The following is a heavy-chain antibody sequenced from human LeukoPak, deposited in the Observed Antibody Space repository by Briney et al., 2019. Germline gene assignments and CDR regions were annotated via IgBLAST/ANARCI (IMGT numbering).Heavy chain of an antibody. CDR2: IIPIFGTA. V-gene: IGHV1-69*05. D-gene: IGHD2-2*01. Sequence: SVKVSCKASGGTFSSYAISWVRQAPGQGLEWMGGIIPIFGTANYAQKFQGRVTITTDESTSTAYMELSSLRSEDTAVYYCARDRACSSTSCRTKGDAFDIWGQGTMVTVSS. CDR1: GGTFSSYA. J-gene: IGHJ3*02. CDR3: ARDRACSSTSCRTKGDAFDI.